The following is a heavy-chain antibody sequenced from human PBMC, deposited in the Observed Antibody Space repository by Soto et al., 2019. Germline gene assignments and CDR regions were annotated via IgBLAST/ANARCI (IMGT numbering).Heavy chain of an antibody. D-gene: IGHD1-1*01. CDR3: AKEGPITNWYFDY. CDR1: GFTFSNYG. CDR2: ISYDGNVA. Sequence: QVQLVESGGGVVQPGRSLRLSCAASGFTFSNYGMHWVRQAPGKGLEWVIVISYDGNVAYYADSVKGRFTISRDNSKNTLYLQMNSLRTEDTAMYYFAKEGPITNWYFDYWGQGTLVRVSS. V-gene: IGHV3-30*18. J-gene: IGHJ4*02.